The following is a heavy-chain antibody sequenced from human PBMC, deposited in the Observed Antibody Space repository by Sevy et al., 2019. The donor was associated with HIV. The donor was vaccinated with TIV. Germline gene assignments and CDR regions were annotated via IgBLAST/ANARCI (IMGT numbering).Heavy chain of an antibody. CDR1: GFSVSNSY. V-gene: IGHV3-53*01. J-gene: IGHJ3*02. D-gene: IGHD3-22*01. CDR3: ARLSVYYYDSSGYYTTGHAFDI. Sequence: GGSLRLSCAASGFSVSNSYMSWVRQAPGKGLQWVSVIYSGDGTYYTDSVKGRLTISRDNSKNTLYLQMNSLRAEDTAVYYCARLSVYYYDSSGYYTTGHAFDIWGQGTMVTVSS. CDR2: IYSGDGT.